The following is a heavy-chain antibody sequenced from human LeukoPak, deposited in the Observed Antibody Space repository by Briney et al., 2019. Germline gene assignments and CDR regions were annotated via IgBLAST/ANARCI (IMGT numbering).Heavy chain of an antibody. CDR3: SRALGGGTTG. CDR2: ISGDGSST. Sequence: GGSLRLSCAGSGFTFSSDWMHWVRQAPGEGLVWISRISGDGSSTAYAGSVKGRFSISRDNAKNMLYLQMNSLRAEDMAIYYCSRALGGGTTGWGQGTLVTVS. CDR1: GFTFSSDW. J-gene: IGHJ4*02. V-gene: IGHV3-74*01. D-gene: IGHD3-3*01.